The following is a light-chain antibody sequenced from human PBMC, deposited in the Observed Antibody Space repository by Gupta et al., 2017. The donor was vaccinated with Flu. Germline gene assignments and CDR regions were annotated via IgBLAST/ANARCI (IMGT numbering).Light chain of an antibody. Sequence: SYELTQPPSVSVSPGQTASITCSGDKLGDKYACWYQQKPGQSPVLVISQDSKRPSGIPERFSGSNSANTATLXIXGTQAMXECYYYSKAWDIRTVVFGGGTKLTVL. J-gene: IGLJ2*01. CDR1: KLGDKY. CDR3: KAWDIRTVV. CDR2: QDS. V-gene: IGLV3-1*01.